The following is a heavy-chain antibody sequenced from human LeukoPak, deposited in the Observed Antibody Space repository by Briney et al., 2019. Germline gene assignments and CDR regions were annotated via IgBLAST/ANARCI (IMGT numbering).Heavy chain of an antibody. Sequence: KSSETLSLTCAVYGGSFSGYYWGWIRQPPGKGLEWIGSIYYSGSTYYNPSLKSRVTISVDTSKNQFSLQLNSVTPEDTAVYYCAREGSRGYKSDTALLWGDHSYYYMDVWGKGTTVTVSS. CDR1: GGSFSGYY. D-gene: IGHD5-18*01. J-gene: IGHJ6*03. V-gene: IGHV4-34*01. CDR2: IYYSGST. CDR3: AREGSRGYKSDTALLWGDHSYYYMDV.